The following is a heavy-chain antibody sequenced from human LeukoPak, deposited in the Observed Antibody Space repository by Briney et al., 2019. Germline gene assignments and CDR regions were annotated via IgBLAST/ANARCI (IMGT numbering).Heavy chain of an antibody. CDR3: AKDPLATVTPGWFDP. J-gene: IGHJ5*02. CDR1: GFTLTRNC. Sequence: PGGSLRLSCVASGFTLTRNCMHWVRQAPGKGLEWVAAIPHDGSNALYADSVKGRFTISRDNSKNTLYLQMNSLRAEDTAVYYCAKDPLATVTPGWFDPWGQGTLVTVSS. CDR2: IPHDGSNA. V-gene: IGHV3-30*18. D-gene: IGHD4-17*01.